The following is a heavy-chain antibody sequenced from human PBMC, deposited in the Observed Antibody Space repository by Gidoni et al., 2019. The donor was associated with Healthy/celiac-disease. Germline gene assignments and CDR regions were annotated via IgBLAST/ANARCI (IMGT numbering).Heavy chain of an antibody. CDR1: GFTFSSYS. V-gene: IGHV3-21*01. D-gene: IGHD3-10*01. CDR3: ARGAPFGDHYFDY. CDR2: ISSSSSYI. Sequence: EVQLVESGGGLVKPGGSLRLSCAASGFTFSSYSMNWVRQAPGKGLEWVSSISSSSSYIYYADSVKGRFTISRDNAKNSLYLQMNSLRAEDTAVYYCARGAPFGDHYFDYWGQGTLVTVSS. J-gene: IGHJ4*02.